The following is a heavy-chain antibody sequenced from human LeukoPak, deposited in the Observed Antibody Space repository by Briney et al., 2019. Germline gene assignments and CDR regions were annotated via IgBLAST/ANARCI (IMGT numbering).Heavy chain of an antibody. V-gene: IGHV3-7*01. Sequence: GGSLRLSCAASGFTFSSYWMSWVRQAPGKGLEWVANIKQDGSEKYYVDSVKGRFTISRDNAKNSLYLQMNSLRAEDTAVYYCARGQLPHYSSGCYDYWGQGTLVTVSS. CDR3: ARGQLPHYSSGCYDY. CDR2: IKQDGSEK. CDR1: GFTFSSYW. D-gene: IGHD6-19*01. J-gene: IGHJ4*02.